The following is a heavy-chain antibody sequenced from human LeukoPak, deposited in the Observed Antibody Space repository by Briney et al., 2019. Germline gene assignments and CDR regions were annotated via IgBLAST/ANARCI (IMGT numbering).Heavy chain of an antibody. CDR3: ARDPSGP. V-gene: IGHV6-1*01. CDR1: GDXVSSNSAV. CDR2: TYYRSKWYN. D-gene: IGHD1-14*01. Sequence: SQTLSLTCAFSGDXVSSNSAVWNWIRQSPSRSLEWLGRTYYRSKWYNGYAVSVKSRITINPDTSKNQFSLQLNSVTPDDTGVYYCARDPSGPWGQGTLVTVSS. J-gene: IGHJ5*02.